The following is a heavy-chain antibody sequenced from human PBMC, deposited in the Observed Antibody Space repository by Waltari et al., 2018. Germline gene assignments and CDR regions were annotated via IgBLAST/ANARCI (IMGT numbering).Heavy chain of an antibody. Sequence: QVQLVQSGAEVKKPGSSVTVSCKASGGTFSSYAISWVRPAPGPGLEWMGRIIPILGIANYAQKFQGRVTITADKSTSTAYMELSSLRSEDTAVYYCARDYYDILTGYYLQPFYGMDVWGQGTTVTVSS. V-gene: IGHV1-69*04. J-gene: IGHJ6*02. D-gene: IGHD3-9*01. CDR1: GGTFSSYA. CDR2: IIPILGIA. CDR3: ARDYYDILTGYYLQPFYGMDV.